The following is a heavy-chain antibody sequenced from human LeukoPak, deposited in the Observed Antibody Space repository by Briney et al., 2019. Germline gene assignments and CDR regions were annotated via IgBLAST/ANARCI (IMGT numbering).Heavy chain of an antibody. Sequence: SVKVSCKASGGTFSSYAISWVRQAPGQGLEWMGRIIPILGIANYAQKFQGRVTITADKSTSTAYMELSSLRSEDTAVYYCATSPKYSRRLYYFDYWGQGTLVTVSS. J-gene: IGHJ4*02. CDR3: ATSPKYSRRLYYFDY. V-gene: IGHV1-69*04. D-gene: IGHD6-6*01. CDR2: IIPILGIA. CDR1: GGTFSSYA.